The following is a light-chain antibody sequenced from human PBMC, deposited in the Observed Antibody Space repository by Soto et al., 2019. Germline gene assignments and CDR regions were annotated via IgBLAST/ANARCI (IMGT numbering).Light chain of an antibody. J-gene: IGKJ1*01. Sequence: EIMLTQAPGTLSLSPGDRATLSCRASQSVSGSYLAWYQQKPGQAPRLLIYDASSRATGIPDRFSGSGSGTDFSLTISRLEPEDFAVYYCQQYDTSPRTFGQGTKVDIK. CDR1: QSVSGSY. CDR3: QQYDTSPRT. V-gene: IGKV3-20*01. CDR2: DAS.